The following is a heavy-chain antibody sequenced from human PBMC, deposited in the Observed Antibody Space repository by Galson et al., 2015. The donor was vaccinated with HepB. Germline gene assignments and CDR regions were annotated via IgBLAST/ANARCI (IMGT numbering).Heavy chain of an antibody. CDR1: GGSSSGYY. CDR2: INHSRST. V-gene: IGHV4-34*01. J-gene: IGHJ6*02. D-gene: IGHD3-10*02. CDR3: ARTVFGDYYDMDV. Sequence: DTLSLTCAAYGGSSSGYYWSWIRQPPGKGRGWIGEINHSRSTNYNPSLRSRVTISVDTSKNQFSLKVSSVTAADTAVYYCARTVFGDYYDMDVWGQGTTVTVSS.